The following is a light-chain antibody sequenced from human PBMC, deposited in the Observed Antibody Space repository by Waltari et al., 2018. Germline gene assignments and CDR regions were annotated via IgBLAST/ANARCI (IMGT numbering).Light chain of an antibody. CDR2: RGW. J-gene: IGKJ3*01. V-gene: IGKV1-17*01. CDR1: QGISSG. CDR3: QQHDNSPFT. Sequence: DIQMTQSPSPLSASVGDRVTITCRASQGISSGLGWCEGKPGRAGKRLIYRGWNLGRGGRSRFRGSGSGREVALTISSLQPEDIARYYCQQHDNSPFTFGPGTKLDIK.